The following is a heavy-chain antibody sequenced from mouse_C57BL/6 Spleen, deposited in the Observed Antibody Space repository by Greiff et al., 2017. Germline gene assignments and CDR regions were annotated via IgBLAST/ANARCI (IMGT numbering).Heavy chain of an antibody. CDR3: AREVYYDYDGAWFAY. D-gene: IGHD2-4*01. V-gene: IGHV1-53*01. CDR2: INPSNGGT. Sequence: VQLQQPGTELVKPGASVKLSCKASGYTFTSYWMHWVKQRPGQGLEWIGNINPSNGGTNYNEKFKSKATLTVDKSSSTAYMQLSSRTSEDSAVYYCAREVYYDYDGAWFAYWGQGTLVTVSA. J-gene: IGHJ3*01. CDR1: GYTFTSYW.